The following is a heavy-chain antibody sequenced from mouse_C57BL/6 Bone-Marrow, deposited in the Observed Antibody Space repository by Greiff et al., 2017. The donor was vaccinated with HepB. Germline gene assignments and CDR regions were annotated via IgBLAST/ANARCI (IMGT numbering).Heavy chain of an antibody. D-gene: IGHD2-1*01. CDR3: ARQGGYYGNYPWFAY. J-gene: IGHJ3*01. V-gene: IGHV5-12*01. CDR1: GFTFSDYY. CDR2: ISNGGGST. Sequence: EVQLVESGGGLVQPGGSLKLSCAASGFTFSDYYMYWVRQTPEKRLEWVAYISNGGGSTYYPDTVKGRFTISRDNAKNTLYLQMSRLKSEDTAMYYCARQGGYYGNYPWFAYWGQGTLVTVSA.